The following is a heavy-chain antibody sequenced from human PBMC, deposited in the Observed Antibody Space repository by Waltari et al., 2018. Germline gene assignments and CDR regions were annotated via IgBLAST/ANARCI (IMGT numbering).Heavy chain of an antibody. J-gene: IGHJ2*01. CDR3: ARDGHMVRYWYFDL. Sequence: EVQLVESGGGLVQPGGSLRLSCAASGFTFSSYWMSWVRQAPGKGLEWVANIKQDGSEKYYGDFGKDRFTSSRDNAKNSLYLQMNSLRAEDTAVYDCARDGHMVRYWYFDLWGRGTLVTVSS. D-gene: IGHD3-10*01. CDR1: GFTFSSYW. V-gene: IGHV3-7*01. CDR2: IKQDGSEK.